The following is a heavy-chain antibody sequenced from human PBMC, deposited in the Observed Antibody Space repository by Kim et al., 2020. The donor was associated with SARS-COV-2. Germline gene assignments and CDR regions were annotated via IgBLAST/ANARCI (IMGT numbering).Heavy chain of an antibody. CDR3: AREGGANYFDY. Sequence: YYNPSLRRRVTISVSRSKNQFSLKLSAVTAADTAVDYCAREGGANYFDYWGQGTLVTVSS. V-gene: IGHV4-30-2*01. J-gene: IGHJ4*02. D-gene: IGHD3-16*01.